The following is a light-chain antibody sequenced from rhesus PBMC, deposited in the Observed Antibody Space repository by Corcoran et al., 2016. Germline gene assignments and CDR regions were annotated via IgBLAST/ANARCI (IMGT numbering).Light chain of an antibody. V-gene: IGKV1-21*01. CDR3: QQYNSAPLT. J-gene: IGKJ4*01. CDR1: QGISSW. Sequence: DIQMTQSPSSLSASVGDRVTITCRASQGISSWLDWYQQKPGKAPKLLIYKASSLQSGVPSRFSGSGSGTDFTLTISSLQPEDFATYYCQQYNSAPLTFGGGTKVEIK. CDR2: KAS.